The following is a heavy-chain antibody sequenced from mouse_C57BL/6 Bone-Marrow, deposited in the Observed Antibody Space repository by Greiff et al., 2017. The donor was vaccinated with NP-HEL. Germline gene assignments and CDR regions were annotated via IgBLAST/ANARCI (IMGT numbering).Heavy chain of an antibody. CDR3: ARDPDWYFDV. CDR1: GFTFSSYA. J-gene: IGHJ1*03. V-gene: IGHV5-4*01. Sequence: VQLKESGGGLVKPGGSLKLSCAASGFTFSSYAMSWVRQTPEKRLEWVATISDGGSYTYYPDNVKGRFTISRDNAKNNLYLQMSHLKSEDTAMYYCARDPDWYFDVWGTGTTVTVSS. CDR2: ISDGGSYT.